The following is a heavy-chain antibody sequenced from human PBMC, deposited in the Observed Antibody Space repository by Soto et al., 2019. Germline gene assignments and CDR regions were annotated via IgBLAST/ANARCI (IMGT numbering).Heavy chain of an antibody. CDR3: AGDFFWGGFGESNWLDP. D-gene: IGHD3-10*01. V-gene: IGHV1-18*01. CDR1: GYTFTSYG. Sequence: QVQLVQSGAEVKKPGASVKVSCKASGYTFTSYGISWVRQAPGQGLEWMGWISAYNGNTNYAQKFQGRVTMTTDTSTGKAYRERRGRRSDDTAVYYCAGDFFWGGFGESNWLDPWGQGTLVTVSS. CDR2: ISAYNGNT. J-gene: IGHJ5*02.